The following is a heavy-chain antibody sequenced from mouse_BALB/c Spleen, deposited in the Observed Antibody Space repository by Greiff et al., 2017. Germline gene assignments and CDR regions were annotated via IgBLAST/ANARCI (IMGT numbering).Heavy chain of an antibody. D-gene: IGHD1-1*01. J-gene: IGHJ2*01. V-gene: IGHV1-54*01. CDR1: GYAFTNYL. CDR3: ARGEYYGPFDY. Sequence: VQLQQSGAELVRPGTSVKVSCKASGYAFTNYLIEWVKQRPGQGLEWIGVINPGSGGTNYNEKFKGKATLTADKSSSTAYMQLSSLTSDDSAVYFCARGEYYGPFDYWGQGTTLTVSS. CDR2: INPGSGGT.